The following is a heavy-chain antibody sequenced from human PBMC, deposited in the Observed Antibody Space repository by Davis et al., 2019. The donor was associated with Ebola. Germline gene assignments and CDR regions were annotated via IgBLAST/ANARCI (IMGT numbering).Heavy chain of an antibody. CDR3: TGNWIYGSGMDV. CDR2: VYRDGTT. V-gene: IGHV3-53*04. CDR1: EFTVSRNY. J-gene: IGHJ6*02. Sequence: GESLKISCAAAEFTVSRNYMSWVRQAPGKGLEWVSTVYRDGTTYYADSVKGRFTVSRHSSENTLDLQMRDLRREDTAVYYCTGNWIYGSGMDVWGQGTTVTVSS. D-gene: IGHD1-7*01.